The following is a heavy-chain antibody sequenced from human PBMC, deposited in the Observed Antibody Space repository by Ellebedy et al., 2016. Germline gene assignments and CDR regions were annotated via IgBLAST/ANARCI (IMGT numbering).Heavy chain of an antibody. J-gene: IGHJ4*01. CDR3: LRQLDRKDGFDFYY. CDR2: INGDGSST. D-gene: IGHD5-12*01. V-gene: IGHV3-74*01. Sequence: GESLKISCGASGFTFTNSWMHWVRQAPGKGLVWVSRINGDGSSTGYADFAKGRFTISRDNAKNTLYLRMNSLRAEDTAVYYCLRQLDRKDGFDFYYWGHGTLVTVSS. CDR1: GFTFTNSW.